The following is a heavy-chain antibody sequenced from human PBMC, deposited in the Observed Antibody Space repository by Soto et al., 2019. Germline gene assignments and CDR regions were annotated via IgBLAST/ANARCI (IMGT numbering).Heavy chain of an antibody. CDR1: EFTFSSYA. CDR3: AREHPITVTTTYYLDC. J-gene: IGHJ4*02. CDR2: ISYDGSNT. Sequence: QVQLVESGGGVVQPGRSLRLSCAASEFTFSSYAMHWVRQAPGKGLEWVGLISYDGSNTYYADSVKGRFTISRDNSKNTVYLEMDSLRVEDTAVYYCAREHPITVTTTYYLDCWGQGTLVTVSS. D-gene: IGHD4-17*01. V-gene: IGHV3-30-3*01.